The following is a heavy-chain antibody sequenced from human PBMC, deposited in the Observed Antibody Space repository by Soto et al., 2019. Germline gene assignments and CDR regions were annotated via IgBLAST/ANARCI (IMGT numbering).Heavy chain of an antibody. V-gene: IGHV1-69*08. D-gene: IGHD4-17*01. CDR2: IIPALGTA. J-gene: IGHJ2*01. CDR3: ARPDFGDYWYFDL. Sequence: QDQLVQSGAEVKKPGSSVKVSCKASGGTFSSHTFSWVRQAPGQGLEWMGRIIPALGTATYAQKFQGRATITADESATTVYMELNSLRSEDTAAYYCARPDFGDYWYFDLWGRGTLVTVSS. CDR1: GGTFSSHT.